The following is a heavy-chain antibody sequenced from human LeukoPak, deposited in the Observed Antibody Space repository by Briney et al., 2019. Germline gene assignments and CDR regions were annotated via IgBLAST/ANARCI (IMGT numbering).Heavy chain of an antibody. Sequence: GGTLRLSCAASGFTFNNCGMSWVRQAPGEGLEWVSAIRGNADTTYYADSVKGRFTIFRDNNKNILYLQMNSLGVDDTALYYCAKGHGDASGYYYFDSWGQGTLVTVSS. CDR1: GFTFNNCG. CDR3: AKGHGDASGYYYFDS. CDR2: IRGNADTT. D-gene: IGHD3-22*01. J-gene: IGHJ4*02. V-gene: IGHV3-23*01.